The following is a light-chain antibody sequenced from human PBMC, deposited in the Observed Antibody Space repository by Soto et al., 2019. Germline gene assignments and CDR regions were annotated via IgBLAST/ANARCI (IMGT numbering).Light chain of an antibody. Sequence: EIVLTQSPGTLSLSPGERATLSCGASQSSGIGDLAWYQQKPGQAPRLLIYGASSRATGIPDRFSGSGSGTDCTLTISRLEPEDFAVYYCQQYGSSPLSFGGGTKVEIK. CDR3: QQYGSSPLS. CDR1: QSSGIGD. J-gene: IGKJ4*01. CDR2: GAS. V-gene: IGKV3-20*01.